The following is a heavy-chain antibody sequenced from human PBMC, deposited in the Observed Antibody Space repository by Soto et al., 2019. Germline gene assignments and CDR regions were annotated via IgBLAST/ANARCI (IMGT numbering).Heavy chain of an antibody. CDR2: INPNTSAT. CDR1: GYIFTGYF. Sequence: SENDTCKASGYIFTGYFIQWLRQAPGQGLEWMGWINPNTSATNYAQKFQGRVTMTRDTSLGAAYMELTSLRPDDTALYYCASSSLGRDPPCGMDCCCPATTLTVSS. CDR3: ASSSLGRDPPCGMDC. J-gene: IGHJ6*02. D-gene: IGHD6-6*01. V-gene: IGHV1-2*02.